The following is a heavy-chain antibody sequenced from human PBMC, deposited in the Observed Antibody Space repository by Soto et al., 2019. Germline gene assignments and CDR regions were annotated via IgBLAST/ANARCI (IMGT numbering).Heavy chain of an antibody. J-gene: IGHJ6*02. CDR1: GFTFSPYW. CDR2: INGDGSST. Sequence: PGGSLRLSCAASGFTFSPYWMHWIRQVPGKGLVWVSRINGDGSSTTYADSVKGRFTISRDNAKSTLYLQMNSLRVEDTAVYYCAKSEDLRITVFGVRNYGMDVWGQGTTVTVSS. CDR3: AKSEDLRITVFGVRNYGMDV. V-gene: IGHV3-74*01. D-gene: IGHD3-3*01.